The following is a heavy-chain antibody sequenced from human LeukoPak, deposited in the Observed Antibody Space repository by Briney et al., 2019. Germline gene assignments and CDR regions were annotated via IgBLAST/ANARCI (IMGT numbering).Heavy chain of an antibody. V-gene: IGHV4-38-2*01. CDR3: ATSIAVAGTLDY. CDR1: GYSLNSGYY. CDR2: IYHSVST. Sequence: SETLSLIRAVSGYSLNSGYYWGGTRQPPGKGLEWIGRIYHSVSTHYNPSLKSRVTISVDTSKNQFSLKLCSVTAADTAVYYCATSIAVAGTLDYWGQGTLVTVSS. D-gene: IGHD6-19*01. J-gene: IGHJ4*02.